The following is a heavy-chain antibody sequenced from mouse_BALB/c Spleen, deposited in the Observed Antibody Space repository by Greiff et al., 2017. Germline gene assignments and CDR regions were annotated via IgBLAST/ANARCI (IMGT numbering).Heavy chain of an antibody. CDR3: ARDGNSYFDY. V-gene: IGHV5-9-4*01. D-gene: IGHD2-1*01. Sequence: EVKVEESGGGLVKPGGSLKLSCAASGFTFSSYAMSWVRQSPEKRLEWVAEISSGGSYTYYPDTVTGRFTISRDNAKNTLYLEMSSLRSEDTAMYYCARDGNSYFDYWGQGTTLTVSS. J-gene: IGHJ2*01. CDR1: GFTFSSYA. CDR2: ISSGGSYT.